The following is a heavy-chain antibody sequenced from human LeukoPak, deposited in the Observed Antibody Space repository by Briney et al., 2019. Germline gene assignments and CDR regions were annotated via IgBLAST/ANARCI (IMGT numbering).Heavy chain of an antibody. V-gene: IGHV4-39*07. Sequence: SETLSLTCSVSGGSISSSSYYLAWIRQPPGKGLEWIGTMYYNGSTYYNPSLKSRVSISVDTSKNQFSLKLSSVTAADTAIYYCARGGYYGSGNDFRFDPWGQGTLVTVSS. CDR3: ARGGYYGSGNDFRFDP. D-gene: IGHD3-10*01. J-gene: IGHJ5*02. CDR2: MYYNGST. CDR1: GGSISSSSYY.